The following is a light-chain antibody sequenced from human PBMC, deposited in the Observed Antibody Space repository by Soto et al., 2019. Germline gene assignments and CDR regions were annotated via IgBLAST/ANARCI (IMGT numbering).Light chain of an antibody. V-gene: IGLV2-14*01. CDR2: EVS. CDR1: SSDVGGYNF. CDR3: CSYTSSDTWV. J-gene: IGLJ3*02. Sequence: QSALTQPASVSGSPGQSITISCTGTSSDVGGYNFVSWYQHYPGKAPKLKIYEVSNRPSGVSNRFSGSKSGNTASLTISGLQPEDEADYYCCSYTSSDTWVFGGGTQLTVL.